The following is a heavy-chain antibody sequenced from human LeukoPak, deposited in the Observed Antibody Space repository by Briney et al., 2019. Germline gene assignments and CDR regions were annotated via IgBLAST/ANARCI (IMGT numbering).Heavy chain of an antibody. CDR3: AREDYYGSGSHFDY. CDR1: AGSISSGNYY. Sequence: NPSETLSLTCSVSAGSISSGNYYWGWIRQPPGKGLEWIGSIDYSGSTYYNPSLKSRVTISVDTSKTQFSLKLNSVTAADTAVYYCAREDYYGSGSHFDYWGQGTLVTVSS. V-gene: IGHV4-39*07. J-gene: IGHJ4*02. D-gene: IGHD3-10*01. CDR2: IDYSGST.